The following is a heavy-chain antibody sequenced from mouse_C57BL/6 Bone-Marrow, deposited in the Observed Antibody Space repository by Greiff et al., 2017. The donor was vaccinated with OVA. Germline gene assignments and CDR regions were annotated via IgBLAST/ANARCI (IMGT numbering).Heavy chain of an antibody. CDR1: GFPITSGYY. CDR3: AGGSYYPDY. CDR2: ITHSGET. V-gene: IGHV12-3*01. J-gene: IGHJ3*01. D-gene: IGHD1-1*01. Sequence: VKLMESGPGLVKPSQSLFLTCSITGFPITSGYYWIWIRQSPGKPLEWMGYITHSGETFYNPSLQSPISTTRETSKNQFFLQLNSVTTEDTAMYYCAGGSYYPDYWGQGTLVTVSA.